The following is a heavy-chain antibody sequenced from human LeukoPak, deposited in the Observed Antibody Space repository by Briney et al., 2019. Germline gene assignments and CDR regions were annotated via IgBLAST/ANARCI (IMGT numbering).Heavy chain of an antibody. Sequence: GGSLRLSCAASGFTSGTSWMIWVRQAPGKGLEWVANINQDGSAQYYVDSVKGRFTISRDNAKSSLYLQMNSLRAEDTAVYYCARSARWGQGTLVTVSS. V-gene: IGHV3-7*01. CDR2: INQDGSAQ. CDR1: GFTSGTSW. J-gene: IGHJ4*02. CDR3: ARSAR.